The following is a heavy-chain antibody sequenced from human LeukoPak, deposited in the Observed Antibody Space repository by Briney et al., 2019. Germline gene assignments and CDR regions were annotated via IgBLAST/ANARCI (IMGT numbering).Heavy chain of an antibody. V-gene: IGHV4-34*01. Sequence: SETLSLTCAVYGGSFSGYYWSWIRQPPGKGLEWIGEINHSGSTNYNPSLKSRVTISVDTSKNQFSLKLSSVTAADTAVYYCASGGGLRFSYYYYMDVWGKGTTVTISS. J-gene: IGHJ6*03. CDR1: GGSFSGYY. CDR2: INHSGST. CDR3: ASGGGLRFSYYYYMDV. D-gene: IGHD3-3*01.